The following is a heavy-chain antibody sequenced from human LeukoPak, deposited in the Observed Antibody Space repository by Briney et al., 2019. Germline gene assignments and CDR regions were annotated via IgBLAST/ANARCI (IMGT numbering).Heavy chain of an antibody. V-gene: IGHV4-59*01. CDR2: IYYSGST. CDR3: AREPGDP. CDR1: GGSISSYY. Sequence: SETLSLTCTVSGGSISSYYWSWIRQRPGKGLEWIGYIYYSGSTNYNPCLKSRVTISVDTSKNQFSLKLSSVTAADTAVYYCAREPGDPWGQGTLVTVSS. J-gene: IGHJ5*02.